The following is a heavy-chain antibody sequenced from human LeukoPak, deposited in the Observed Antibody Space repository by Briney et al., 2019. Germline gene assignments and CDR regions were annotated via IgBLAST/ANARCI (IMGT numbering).Heavy chain of an antibody. Sequence: PGGSLRLSCAASGFTFSSYGMHWVRQAPGKGLEWVAFIRYDGNNKYYANSVKGRITVSRDNSENTLYLQMSSLRAEDTAVYYCARDEPTVTTGPPVGSWGQGTLVTVSS. V-gene: IGHV3-30*02. J-gene: IGHJ4*02. D-gene: IGHD4-17*01. CDR3: ARDEPTVTTGPPVGS. CDR2: IRYDGNNK. CDR1: GFTFSSYG.